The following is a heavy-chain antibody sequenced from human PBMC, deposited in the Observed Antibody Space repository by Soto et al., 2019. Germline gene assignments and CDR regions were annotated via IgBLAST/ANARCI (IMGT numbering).Heavy chain of an antibody. Sequence: GGSLRLSFAASGFTFTRYSMNWVRQAPGKGLEWVSSISSTTNYIYYGDSMKGRFTIARDNAKNSLYLEMNSLRAEDTAVYYCARESEDLTSNFDYWVQGTLVTVSS. CDR3: ARESEDLTSNFDY. CDR1: GFTFTRYS. J-gene: IGHJ4*02. CDR2: ISSTTNYI. V-gene: IGHV3-21*06.